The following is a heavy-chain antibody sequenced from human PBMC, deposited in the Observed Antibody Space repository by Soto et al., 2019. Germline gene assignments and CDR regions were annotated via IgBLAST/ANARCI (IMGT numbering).Heavy chain of an antibody. Sequence: LGESLKISCKGSGYSFTSYWISWVRQMPGKGLEWMGKIDPSDSYTHYSPSFQGHVTMSVDTSISTAYLQWSSLKASDTAMYYCARHLGDSYGASYYYYGMGVWGQGTTVTVSS. CDR2: IDPSDSYT. D-gene: IGHD5-18*01. CDR1: GYSFTSYW. CDR3: ARHLGDSYGASYYYYGMGV. V-gene: IGHV5-10-1*01. J-gene: IGHJ6*02.